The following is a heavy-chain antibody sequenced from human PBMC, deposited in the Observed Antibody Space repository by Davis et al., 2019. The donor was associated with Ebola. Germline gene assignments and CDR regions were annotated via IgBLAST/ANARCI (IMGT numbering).Heavy chain of an antibody. J-gene: IGHJ5*02. V-gene: IGHV4-34*01. Sequence: PSETLSLTCAVYGGSFSGYYWSWIRQPPGKGLEWIGEINHSGSTNYNPSLKSRVTISVDTSKNQFSLKLSSVTAADTAVYYCARGDDLDFWSGLQAFDPWGQGTLVTVSS. CDR1: GGSFSGYY. CDR3: ARGDDLDFWSGLQAFDP. D-gene: IGHD3-3*01. CDR2: INHSGST.